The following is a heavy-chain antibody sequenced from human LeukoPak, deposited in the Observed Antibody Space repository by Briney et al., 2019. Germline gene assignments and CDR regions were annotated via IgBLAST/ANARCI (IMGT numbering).Heavy chain of an antibody. Sequence: SETPSLTCAVYGGSFSGYYWSWIRQPPGKGLEWIGEINHSGSTNYNPSLKSRVTISVDTSKNQFPLKLSSVTAADTAVYYCAKILGSGVWYGFDIWGQGTMVTVSS. CDR1: GGSFSGYY. J-gene: IGHJ3*02. D-gene: IGHD7-27*01. CDR3: AKILGSGVWYGFDI. V-gene: IGHV4-34*01. CDR2: INHSGST.